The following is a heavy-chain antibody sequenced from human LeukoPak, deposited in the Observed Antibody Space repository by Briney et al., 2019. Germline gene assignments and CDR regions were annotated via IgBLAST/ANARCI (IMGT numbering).Heavy chain of an antibody. CDR3: ARDQWIQLWPLDY. CDR2: ISSSSSYI. J-gene: IGHJ4*02. CDR1: GFTFSSYS. V-gene: IGHV3-21*01. D-gene: IGHD5-18*01. Sequence: GGSLRLSCAASGFTFSSYSMNWVRQAPGKGLEWVSSISSSSSYIYYADSVKGRFTISRDNAKNSLYLQMNSLRAEDTAVYYCARDQWIQLWPLDYWGQGTLVTVSS.